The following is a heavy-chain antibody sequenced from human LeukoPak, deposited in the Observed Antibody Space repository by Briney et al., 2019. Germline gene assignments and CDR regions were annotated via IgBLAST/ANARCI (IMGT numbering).Heavy chain of an antibody. D-gene: IGHD6-19*01. Sequence: SETLSLTCAVSGYSVSRGYHWGWIRQPPGKGLEWIGSIYHSGITYYKPSLKSRVTISVDTSKNQFSLKLSSVTAADTAVYYCASINSSGWYVDYWGQGTLVTVSS. CDR3: ASINSSGWYVDY. CDR1: GYSVSRGYH. J-gene: IGHJ4*02. CDR2: IYHSGIT. V-gene: IGHV4-38-2*01.